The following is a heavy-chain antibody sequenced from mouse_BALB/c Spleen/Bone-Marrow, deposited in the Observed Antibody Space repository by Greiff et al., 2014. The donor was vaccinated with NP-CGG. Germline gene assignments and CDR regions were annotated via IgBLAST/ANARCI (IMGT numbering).Heavy chain of an antibody. CDR3: ARCSNYYAQNY. CDR2: ISYCGDT. D-gene: IGHD2-5*01. Sequence: VQLKESGPGLVKPSQSLSLSCTVTGYSITSDYVWKWIRQFPGNNLEWMGYISYCGDTSYNPSFKSRISLTRDKSNNQFFMQLNSVHTKNTASYYCARCSNYYAQNYWGREASVSLS. J-gene: IGHJ4*01. CDR1: GYSITSDYV. V-gene: IGHV3-2*02.